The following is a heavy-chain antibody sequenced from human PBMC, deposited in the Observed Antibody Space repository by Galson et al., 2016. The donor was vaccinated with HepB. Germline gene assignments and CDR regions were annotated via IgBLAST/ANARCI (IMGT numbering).Heavy chain of an antibody. D-gene: IGHD5-12*01. CDR1: GGSINTGNYY. Sequence: TLSLTCTVSGGSINTGNYYWSWIRQHPGKGLEWIGYIDYSGNSFYTSSLKSRATISADTSKNQFSLRLTSVTAADTAVYYCARGRDIQMYYYHALDVWGQGTSVAVSS. J-gene: IGHJ6*02. CDR2: IDYSGNS. V-gene: IGHV4-31*03. CDR3: ARGRDIQMYYYHALDV.